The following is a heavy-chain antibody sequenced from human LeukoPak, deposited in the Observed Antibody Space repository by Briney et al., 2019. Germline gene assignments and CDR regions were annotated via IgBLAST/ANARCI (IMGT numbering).Heavy chain of an antibody. CDR1: GGSFSGYY. V-gene: IGHV4-34*01. J-gene: IGHJ4*02. Sequence: SETLSLTCAVYGGSFSGYYWSWIRQPPGKGLEWIGEINHSGSTSYNPSLKSRVTISVDTSKNQFSLKLSSVTAADTAVYYCARHTVTTYLGIKDYWGQGTLVTVSS. CDR3: ARHTVTTYLGIKDY. CDR2: INHSGST. D-gene: IGHD4-17*01.